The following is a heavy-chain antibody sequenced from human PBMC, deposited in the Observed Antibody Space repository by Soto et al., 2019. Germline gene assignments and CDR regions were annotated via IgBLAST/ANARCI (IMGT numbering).Heavy chain of an antibody. CDR1: GGSFSGYY. D-gene: IGHD2-2*02. CDR2: INHSGST. CDR3: ARGRDCSSTSCYKYFDY. V-gene: IGHV4-34*01. J-gene: IGHJ4*02. Sequence: PSETLSLTCAVYGGSFSGYYWSWIRQPPGKGLEWIGEINHSGSTNYNPSLKSRVTISVDTSKNQFSLKLSSVTAADTAVYYCARGRDCSSTSCYKYFDYWGQGTLVTVSS.